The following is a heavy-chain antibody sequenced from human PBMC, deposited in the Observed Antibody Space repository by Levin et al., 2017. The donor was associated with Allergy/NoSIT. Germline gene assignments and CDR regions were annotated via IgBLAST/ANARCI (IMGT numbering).Heavy chain of an antibody. J-gene: IGHJ6*02. CDR3: ARDRRVVTASFYYYYGMDV. D-gene: IGHD2-21*02. CDR1: GGSISSSSYY. CDR2: IYYSGST. Sequence: SQTLLLTCTVSGGSISSSSYYWGWIRQPPGKGLEWIGSIYYSGSTYYNPSLKSRVTISVDTSKNQFSLKLSSVTAADTAVYYCARDRRVVTASFYYYYGMDVWGQGTTVTVSS. V-gene: IGHV4-39*07.